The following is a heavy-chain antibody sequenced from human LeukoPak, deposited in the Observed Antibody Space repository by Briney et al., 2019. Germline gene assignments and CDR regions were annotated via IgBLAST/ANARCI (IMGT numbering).Heavy chain of an antibody. V-gene: IGHV3-64*02. Sequence: GGSLRLSCAASGFTFSSYAMHWVRQAQGKGLEYVSAISANGGSTYYADSVKGRFIISRDNSKNTLYLQMGSLRAEDMAVYYCARAGYSSSWPIRDWGQGTLVPVSS. J-gene: IGHJ4*02. CDR1: GFTFSSYA. CDR3: ARAGYSSSWPIRD. CDR2: ISANGGST. D-gene: IGHD6-13*01.